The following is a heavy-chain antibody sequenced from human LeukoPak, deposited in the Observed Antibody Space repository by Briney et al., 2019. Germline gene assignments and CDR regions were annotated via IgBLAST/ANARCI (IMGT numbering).Heavy chain of an antibody. CDR3: ARQMGPYDAFDI. J-gene: IGHJ3*02. D-gene: IGHD5-24*01. Sequence: SETLSLTCTISGGSVNNYYWGWIRQPPGKGLEWMGYIHHSGSTNYNPSLKSRVTISVDTSKNQFSLKLTSVTAADTAVYYCARQMGPYDAFDIWGQGTMVTVSS. V-gene: IGHV4-59*02. CDR2: IHHSGST. CDR1: GGSVNNYY.